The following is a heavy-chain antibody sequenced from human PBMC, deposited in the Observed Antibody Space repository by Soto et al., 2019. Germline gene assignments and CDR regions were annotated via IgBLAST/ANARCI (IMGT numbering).Heavy chain of an antibody. D-gene: IGHD1-26*01. J-gene: IGHJ4*02. CDR3: ARGRRVGARGIHF. V-gene: IGHV1-18*04. Sequence: VHLVQSGGEVKKPGASVKVSCKATGYTFNRHGITWVRQAPGQGLEGMGWISGYNGELNYEQKFKGRVTLSSDTLTSTVYLGLKSLRFDATAVYYCARGRRVGARGIHFWVQRTLVTVSS. CDR2: ISGYNGEL. CDR1: GYTFNRHG.